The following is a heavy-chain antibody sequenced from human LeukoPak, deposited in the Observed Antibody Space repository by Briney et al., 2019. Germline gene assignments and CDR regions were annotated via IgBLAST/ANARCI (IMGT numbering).Heavy chain of an antibody. Sequence: GGSLRLSCAASGFTFSSYGMHWVRQAPGKGLEWVAVISYDGSNKYYADSVKGRFTISRDNSKNTLYLQMNSLRAEDTAVYYCARATRLRANQPFDYWGQGTLVTVSS. D-gene: IGHD4-17*01. CDR1: GFTFSSYG. CDR3: ARATRLRANQPFDY. V-gene: IGHV3-30*03. CDR2: ISYDGSNK. J-gene: IGHJ4*02.